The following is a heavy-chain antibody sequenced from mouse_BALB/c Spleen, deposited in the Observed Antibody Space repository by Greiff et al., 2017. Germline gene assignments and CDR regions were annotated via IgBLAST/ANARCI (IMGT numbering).Heavy chain of an antibody. Sequence: EVKLVESGPGLVKPSQSLSLTCSVTGYSITSGYYWNWIRQFPGNKLEWMGYISYDGSNNYNPSLKNRISITRDTSKNQFFLKLNSVTTEDTATYYCARVPHYYGSPFDYWGQGTTLTVSS. CDR3: ARVPHYYGSPFDY. J-gene: IGHJ2*01. CDR2: ISYDGSN. V-gene: IGHV3-6*02. D-gene: IGHD1-1*01. CDR1: GYSITSGYY.